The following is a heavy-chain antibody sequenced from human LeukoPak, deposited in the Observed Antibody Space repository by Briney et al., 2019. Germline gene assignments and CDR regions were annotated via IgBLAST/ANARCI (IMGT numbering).Heavy chain of an antibody. CDR2: IWYDGSNK. J-gene: IGHJ4*02. V-gene: IGHV3-33*01. CDR1: GFTFSSYG. CDR3: ARDSNAYCSGGSCPLLY. D-gene: IGHD2-15*01. Sequence: GGSLRLSCAASGFTFSSYGMHWVRQAPGKGLEWVAVIWYDGSNKYYADSVKGRFTISRDNSKNTLYLQMNSLRAEDTAVYYCARDSNAYCSGGSCPLLYWGQGTLVTVSS.